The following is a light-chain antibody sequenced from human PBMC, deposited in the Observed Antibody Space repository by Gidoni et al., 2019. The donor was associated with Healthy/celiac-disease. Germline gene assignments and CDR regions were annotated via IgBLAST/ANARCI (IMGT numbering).Light chain of an antibody. J-gene: IGKJ1*01. Sequence: PGERATLSCRASQSVSSYLAWYQQKPGQAPRLLMYDASNRATGIPARFSGSGSGTDFTLTISSLEPEDFAVYYCQQCRNWPPWTFXXXTKVEIK. CDR1: QSVSSY. V-gene: IGKV3-11*01. CDR3: QQCRNWPPWT. CDR2: DAS.